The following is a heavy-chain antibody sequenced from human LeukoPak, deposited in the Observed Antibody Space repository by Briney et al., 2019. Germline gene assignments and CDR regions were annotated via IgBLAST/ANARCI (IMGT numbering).Heavy chain of an antibody. CDR3: AXNKYSSGWYEDY. D-gene: IGHD6-19*01. CDR1: GFTFSDYY. V-gene: IGHV3-11*01. Sequence: PGGSLRLSCAASGFTFSDYYMSWIRQAPGKGLEWVSYISSSGSTKYYADSVKGRFTISRDNAKNSLYLQMNSLRAEDTAVYYCAXNKYSSGWYEDYWGQGTLVTVSS. J-gene: IGHJ4*02. CDR2: ISSSGSTK.